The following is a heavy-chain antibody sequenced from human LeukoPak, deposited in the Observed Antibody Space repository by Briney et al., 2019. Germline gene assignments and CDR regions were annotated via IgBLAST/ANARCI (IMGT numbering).Heavy chain of an antibody. CDR3: ATEGTMIVVVKENWFDP. V-gene: IGHV4-39*01. Sequence: SETLSLTCTVSGGSISSSSYYWGWIRQPPGKRLEWIGSIYYSGSTYYNPSLKSRVTISVDTSKNQFSLKLSSVTAADTAVYYCATEGTMIVVVKENWFDPWGQGTLVTVSS. J-gene: IGHJ5*02. D-gene: IGHD3-22*01. CDR1: GGSISSSSYY. CDR2: IYYSGST.